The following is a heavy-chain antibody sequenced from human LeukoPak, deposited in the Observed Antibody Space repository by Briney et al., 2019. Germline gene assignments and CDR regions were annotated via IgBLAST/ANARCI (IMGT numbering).Heavy chain of an antibody. V-gene: IGHV3-11*04. CDR1: GFTFSDYY. CDR2: ISSSGSTI. D-gene: IGHD1-26*01. CDR3: ASGNSAHWF. Sequence: GGSLRLSWAASGFTFSDYYMSWVRQAPGKGLEWVSYISSSGSTIYYSDSVKGRFTISRDNAKNSLYLQMNSLRAEDTAIYYCASGNSAHWFWGQGTLVTVSS. J-gene: IGHJ1*01.